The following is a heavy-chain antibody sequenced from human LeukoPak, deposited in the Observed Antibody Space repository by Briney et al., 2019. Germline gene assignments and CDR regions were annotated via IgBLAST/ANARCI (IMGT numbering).Heavy chain of an antibody. J-gene: IGHJ3*02. CDR1: GGSISSGGYY. CDR2: IQHSGGT. V-gene: IGHV4-30-2*01. D-gene: IGHD3-22*01. CDR3: ASPMTLVLRGLASIDAFNI. Sequence: SETLSLTCTVSGGSISSGGYYWSWIRQPPGKGLERIGHIQHSGGTYYSPSLRSRVTMSLDRSKNQFSLNLSSATAADTAVYYCASPMTLVLRGLASIDAFNIWGQGTMVTVSS.